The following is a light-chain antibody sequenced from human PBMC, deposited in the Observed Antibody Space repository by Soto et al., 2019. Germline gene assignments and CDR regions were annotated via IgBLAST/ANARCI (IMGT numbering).Light chain of an antibody. J-gene: IGKJ4*01. CDR2: AAS. V-gene: IGKV1-39*01. CDR1: QSISSY. Sequence: DIQMTQSPSSLSASVGDRVTITCRASQSISSYLNWYQQKPGKAPKLLIYAASSLQSGVPSRFSGSGSGTDFTLTISSLQPEDFATYYCQKYNSALFTFGGGTKVEIK. CDR3: QKYNSALFT.